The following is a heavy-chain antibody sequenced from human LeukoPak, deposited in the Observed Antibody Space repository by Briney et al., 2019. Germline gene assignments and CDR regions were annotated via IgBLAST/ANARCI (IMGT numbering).Heavy chain of an antibody. CDR3: ARTPVSYWHFDL. CDR1: GGSISGYY. Sequence: SYTLSLTCTVSGGSISGYYWSWIRQPPGKGLEWIAYTYYSGSANYSPSLNSRVTISVDTSRDQFSLKLTSVTAADTAVYYCARTPVSYWHFDLWGRGTLVTVSS. D-gene: IGHD5/OR15-5a*01. J-gene: IGHJ2*01. CDR2: TYYSGSA. V-gene: IGHV4-59*07.